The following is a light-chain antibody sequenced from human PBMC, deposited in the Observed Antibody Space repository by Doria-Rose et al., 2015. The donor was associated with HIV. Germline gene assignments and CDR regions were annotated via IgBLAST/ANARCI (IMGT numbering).Light chain of an antibody. J-gene: IGKJ1*01. V-gene: IGKV3-20*01. Sequence: TQSPGTLSLSPGERATLSCRASQSFSSTYLAWYQQKPGQAPSLLIYDGSTMATGIPDRFSASGSVADFTLTINRLEPEDFAPYYCHQYGTSWTFGQGTKVEI. CDR1: QSFSSTY. CDR2: DGS. CDR3: HQYGTSWT.